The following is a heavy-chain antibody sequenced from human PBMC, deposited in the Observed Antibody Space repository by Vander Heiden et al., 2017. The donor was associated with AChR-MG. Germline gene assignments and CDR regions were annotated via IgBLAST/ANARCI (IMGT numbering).Heavy chain of an antibody. Sequence: EVQLLQSGGGLAQPGGSLRLSCAASGFIFKNYDMGWVRQAPGTGLVWVSAISSGSDTIYYADSVKGRFTISRDNSKNTLYLQMNSLRAEDTAIYYCAKDGGIDYGDHHSDSWGQGTLVTVSS. D-gene: IGHD4-17*01. CDR3: AKDGGIDYGDHHSDS. J-gene: IGHJ4*02. CDR2: ISSGSDTI. CDR1: GFIFKNYD. V-gene: IGHV3-23*01.